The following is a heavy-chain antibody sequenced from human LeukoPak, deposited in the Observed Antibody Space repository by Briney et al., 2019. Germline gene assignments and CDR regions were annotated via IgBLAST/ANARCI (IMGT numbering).Heavy chain of an antibody. J-gene: IGHJ4*02. D-gene: IGHD5-12*01. Sequence: GGSLRLSCATSGFTFSAYEMNGVRQAPGKGLEGISYISASGVSIHYADSVRGRFSISRDNAKDALLLQMNTLRAEDTAVYYCVRGRHSANNYGGDYWGQGTLVTVSS. CDR2: ISASGVSI. CDR1: GFTFSAYE. CDR3: VRGRHSANNYGGDY. V-gene: IGHV3-48*03.